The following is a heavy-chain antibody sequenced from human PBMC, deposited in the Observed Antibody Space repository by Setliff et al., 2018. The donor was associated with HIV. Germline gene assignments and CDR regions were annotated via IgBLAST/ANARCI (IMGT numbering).Heavy chain of an antibody. CDR2: INYSGST. CDR1: GGSISSGDYN. D-gene: IGHD1-26*01. V-gene: IGHV4-30-4*08. CDR3: ARVPHRVVGTTTLLYHFDY. Sequence: PSETLSLTCTVSGGSISSGDYNWSWIRQHPGKGLEWIGYINYSGSTYYNPSLKSRVTISVDTTTNQVSLQVNSVTAVDTAVYYCARVPHRVVGTTTLLYHFDYWGLGTLVTVSS. J-gene: IGHJ4*02.